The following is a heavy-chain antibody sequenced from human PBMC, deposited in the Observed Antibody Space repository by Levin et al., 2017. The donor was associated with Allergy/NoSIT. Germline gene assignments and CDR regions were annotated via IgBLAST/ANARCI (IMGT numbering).Heavy chain of an antibody. CDR1: GDSISRGFYY. Sequence: PSETLSLTCSVSGDSISRGFYYWSWIRQPAGEGLEWIGRIYVTGSTTYSPSLKSRVTISLDRSKDQVSLKITSVTAADTAVYYCARDVEGGSGYKPYCYMDVWGKGTTVTVSS. V-gene: IGHV4-61*02. J-gene: IGHJ6*03. D-gene: IGHD5-12*01. CDR3: ARDVEGGSGYKPYCYMDV. CDR2: IYVTGST.